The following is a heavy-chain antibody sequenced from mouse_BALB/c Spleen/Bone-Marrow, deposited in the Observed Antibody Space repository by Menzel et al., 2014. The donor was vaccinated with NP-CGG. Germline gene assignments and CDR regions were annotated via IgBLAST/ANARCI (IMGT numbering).Heavy chain of an antibody. J-gene: IGHJ2*01. CDR3: ARERYYGNGRIFEY. V-gene: IGHV5-6-3*01. Sequence: EVQVVESGGGLVQPGGSLKLSCAASGFTFSSYGMSWVRQTPDKRLELVATINSNGGSTYYPDSVKGRFTISRDNAKNTLYLQMSSLKSEDTAMYYCARERYYGNGRIFEYWGQGHSHSLL. CDR1: GFTFSSYG. D-gene: IGHD1-1*01. CDR2: INSNGGST.